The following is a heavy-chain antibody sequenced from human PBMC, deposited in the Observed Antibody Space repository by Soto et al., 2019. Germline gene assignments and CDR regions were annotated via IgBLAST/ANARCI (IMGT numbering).Heavy chain of an antibody. D-gene: IGHD2-15*01. V-gene: IGHV1-18*01. Sequence: QVQLVQSGAEVKKPGASVKVSCKASGYTFTSYGISWVRQAPGQGLEWMGWISAYNGNTNYAQKLQGRVTMTTDTSTSTDYMERRSLRSDDTAGYYCVVAAQPYHFDYWGQGTLVTVSS. CDR1: GYTFTSYG. CDR3: VVAAQPYHFDY. J-gene: IGHJ4*02. CDR2: ISAYNGNT.